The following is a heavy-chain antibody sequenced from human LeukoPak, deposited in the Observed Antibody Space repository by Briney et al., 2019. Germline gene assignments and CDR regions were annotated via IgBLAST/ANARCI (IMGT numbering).Heavy chain of an antibody. J-gene: IGHJ4*02. V-gene: IGHV1-2*02. Sequence: GASVKVSCKASGYTFTSYDINWVRQATGQGLEWMGWINPNSGGTNYAQKFRGRVTMTRDTSISTAYMELSRLRSDDTAVYYCARVAERFDYWGQGTLVTVSS. CDR1: GYTFTSYD. CDR3: ARVAERFDY. CDR2: INPNSGGT.